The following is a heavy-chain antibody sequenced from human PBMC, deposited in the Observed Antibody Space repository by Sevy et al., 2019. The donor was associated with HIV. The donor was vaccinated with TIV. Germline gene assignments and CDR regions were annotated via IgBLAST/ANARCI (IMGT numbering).Heavy chain of an antibody. Sequence: GSLRLSCAASGFTFSRYAMHWVRQAPGKGLEWVALTSYDGSNKYYADSVKGRFTISRDNSKNTLFLQMNSLRPEDTAVYYCARDRDGTSGFFDSWGQGTLVTVSS. J-gene: IGHJ4*02. V-gene: IGHV3-30-3*01. D-gene: IGHD5-12*01. CDR3: ARDRDGTSGFFDS. CDR2: TSYDGSNK. CDR1: GFTFSRYA.